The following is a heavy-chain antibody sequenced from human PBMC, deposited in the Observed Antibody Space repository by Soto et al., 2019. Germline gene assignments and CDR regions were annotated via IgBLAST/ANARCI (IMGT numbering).Heavy chain of an antibody. CDR3: ARDLLLSYYDSSGLLMYF. Sequence: SVKVSCKASGGTFSSYAISWVRQAPGQGLEWMGGIIPIFGTANYAQKFQGRVTITADESTSTAYMELSSLRSEDTAVYYCARDLLLSYYDSSGLLMYFCGQGSTVTVSS. CDR1: GGTFSSYA. D-gene: IGHD3-22*01. J-gene: IGHJ6*02. CDR2: IIPIFGTA. V-gene: IGHV1-69*13.